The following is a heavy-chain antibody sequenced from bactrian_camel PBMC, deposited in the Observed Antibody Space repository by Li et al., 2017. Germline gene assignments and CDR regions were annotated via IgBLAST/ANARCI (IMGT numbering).Heavy chain of an antibody. Sequence: VQLVESGGGLVQPGESLRLSCVASGITFSRHDMSWVRQAPGKGLEWVSIISHRGGGTTYYADSVKGRFTISRDDAKSTVYLQMNSLKPEDTAVYYCARDESPGALGYWGQGTQVTVS. D-gene: IGHD1*01. V-gene: IGHV3S40*01. CDR3: ARDESPGALGY. J-gene: IGHJ6*01. CDR2: ISHRGGGTT. CDR1: GITFSRHD.